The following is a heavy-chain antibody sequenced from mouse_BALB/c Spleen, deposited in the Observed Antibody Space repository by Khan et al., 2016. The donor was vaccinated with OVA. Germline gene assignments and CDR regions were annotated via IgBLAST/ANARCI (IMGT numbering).Heavy chain of an antibody. V-gene: IGHV1-20*02. J-gene: IGHJ2*01. CDR2: INPHIGET. D-gene: IGHD1-1*01. CDR3: AGKNGSDFDY. CDR1: GYSFTGYF. Sequence: EVQLQQSGPELVKPGASVKISCKASGYSFTGYFMNWVMQSHGKSLEWIGRINPHIGETFYNQKFKDKATLTVDESSRTAHMELRSLASEDSAVYYCAGKNGSDFDYWGQGTTLTVSS.